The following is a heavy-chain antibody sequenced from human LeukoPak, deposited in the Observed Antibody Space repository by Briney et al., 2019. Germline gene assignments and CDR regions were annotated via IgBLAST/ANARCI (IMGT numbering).Heavy chain of an antibody. Sequence: SETLSLTCTVSGGSISSGDYYWSWIRQPPGKGLEWIGYIYYSGSTYYNPSLKSRVTISVDTSKNQFSLKLSSVTAADTAVYYCARDRITIFGVVQSWFDPWGQGTLVTVSS. CDR1: GGSISSGDYY. CDR2: IYYSGST. D-gene: IGHD3-3*01. CDR3: ARDRITIFGVVQSWFDP. J-gene: IGHJ5*02. V-gene: IGHV4-30-4*08.